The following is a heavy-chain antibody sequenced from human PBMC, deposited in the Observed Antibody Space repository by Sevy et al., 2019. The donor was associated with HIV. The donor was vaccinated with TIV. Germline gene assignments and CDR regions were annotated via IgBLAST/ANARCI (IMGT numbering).Heavy chain of an antibody. CDR3: AKSSYDILTGYYNVALRDY. CDR2: ISGSGGST. D-gene: IGHD3-9*01. Sequence: GGSLRFSCAASGFTFSSYAMSWVRQAPGKGLEWVSAISGSGGSTYYADSVKGRFTISRDNSKNTLYLQMNSLRAEDTAVYYCAKSSYDILTGYYNVALRDYWGQGTLVTVSS. J-gene: IGHJ4*02. V-gene: IGHV3-23*01. CDR1: GFTFSSYA.